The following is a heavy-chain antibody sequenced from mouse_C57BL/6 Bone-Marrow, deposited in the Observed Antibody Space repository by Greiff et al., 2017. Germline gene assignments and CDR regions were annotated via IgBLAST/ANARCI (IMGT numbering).Heavy chain of an antibody. J-gene: IGHJ3*01. CDR2: ILPGSGST. Sequence: VQLKQSGAELMKPGASVKISCKATGYTFTGYWIEWVKQRTGQGLEWIGEILPGSGSTNYNEKFKVNATCTADTSSNPAYMQLSILTTEDSAIYYCFWFAYWGQGTLVTVSA. CDR3: FWFAY. CDR1: GYTFTGYW. V-gene: IGHV1-9*01.